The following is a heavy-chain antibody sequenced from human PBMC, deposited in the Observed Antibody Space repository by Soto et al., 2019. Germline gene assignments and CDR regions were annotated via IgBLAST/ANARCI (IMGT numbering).Heavy chain of an antibody. CDR3: TTDHFYDNTLY. CDR1: GFTFINTW. J-gene: IGHJ4*02. V-gene: IGHV3-15*01. D-gene: IGHD3-22*01. Sequence: GGSLRLSCAASGFTFINTWMTWVRQAPGKGLEWVGRIKSKTDGGTTDYAAPVKGRFTISRDGSKNTLYLQMNSLKTEDTAVYSCTTDHFYDNTLYWGQGALVTVSS. CDR2: IKSKTDGGTT.